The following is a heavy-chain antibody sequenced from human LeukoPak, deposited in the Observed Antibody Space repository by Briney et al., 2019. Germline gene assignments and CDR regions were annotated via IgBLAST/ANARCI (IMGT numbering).Heavy chain of an antibody. CDR3: AREQEQQLLP. CDR1: GYTFTGYY. D-gene: IGHD6-13*01. J-gene: IGHJ5*02. Sequence: GSSVKVSCKASGYTFTGYYMHWVRQARGQPLEWMGWINPNSGGTNYAQKFQGRVTMTRDTSISTAYMELSRLRSDDTAVYYCAREQEQQLLPWGQGTLVTVSS. CDR2: INPNSGGT. V-gene: IGHV1-2*02.